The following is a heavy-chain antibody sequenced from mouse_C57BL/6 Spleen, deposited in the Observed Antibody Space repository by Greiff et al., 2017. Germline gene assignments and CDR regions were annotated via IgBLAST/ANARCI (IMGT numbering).Heavy chain of an antibody. J-gene: IGHJ3*01. D-gene: IGHD2-4*01. CDR1: GFSFNTYA. CDR3: VRQGDYDRAY. CDR2: IRSKSNNYAT. Sequence: DVMLVESGGGLVQPKGSLKLSCAASGFSFNTYAMNWVRQAPGKGLEWVARIRSKSNNYATYYADSVKDRFTISRDDSESMLYLQMNNLKTEDTAMYYWVRQGDYDRAYWGQGTLVTVSA. V-gene: IGHV10-1*01.